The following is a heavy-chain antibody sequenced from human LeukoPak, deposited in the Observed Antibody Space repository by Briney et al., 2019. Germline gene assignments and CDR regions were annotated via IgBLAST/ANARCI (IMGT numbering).Heavy chain of an antibody. J-gene: IGHJ3*02. CDR2: MSSDGNNK. Sequence: PGRSLRLSCAASGFTFSSYTMHWVRQAPGKGLEWVAVMSSDGNNKYYADSVKGRFTISRDNSKNTLYLDMNSLRAEDTAVYYCARPDSSGWSHAFDIWGQGTKATVSS. V-gene: IGHV3-30-3*01. D-gene: IGHD6-19*01. CDR3: ARPDSSGWSHAFDI. CDR1: GFTFSSYT.